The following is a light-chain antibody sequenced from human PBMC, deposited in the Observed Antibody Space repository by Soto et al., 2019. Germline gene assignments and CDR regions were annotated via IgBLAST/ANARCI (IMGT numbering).Light chain of an antibody. CDR2: DVS. CDR3: SSFTISRNTVI. Sequence: QSALTQPASVSGSPGQAITIYCTGTSSDIDGYNYVSWYQYHPGKAPKLMIYDVSNRPSGISNRFSGYKSGTTASLTISGLQAEDEADYYCSSFTISRNTVIFGGGTKLTGL. J-gene: IGLJ2*01. V-gene: IGLV2-14*01. CDR1: SSDIDGYNY.